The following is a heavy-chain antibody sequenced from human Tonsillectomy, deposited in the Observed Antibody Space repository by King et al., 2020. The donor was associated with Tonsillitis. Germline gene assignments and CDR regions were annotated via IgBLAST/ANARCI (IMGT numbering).Heavy chain of an antibody. D-gene: IGHD6-19*01. J-gene: IGHJ4*02. CDR2: ISYDGSNK. V-gene: IGHV3-30*03. CDR1: GFTFSSYG. CDR3: AIVGAWLNSRGLDLDY. Sequence: VQLVESGGGVVQPGRSLTLSCAASGFTFSSYGMHWVRQAPGKGLEWVAVISYDGSNKFYADSVKGRFTISRDNSNNTLYLQMNTLRAKDTAVYYCAIVGAWLNSRGLDLDYWGQGTLVIVSS.